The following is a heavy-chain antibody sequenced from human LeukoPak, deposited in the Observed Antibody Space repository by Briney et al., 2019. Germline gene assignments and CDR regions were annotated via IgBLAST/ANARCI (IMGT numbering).Heavy chain of an antibody. CDR3: ARQEYDILTGRVLYAFDI. J-gene: IGHJ3*02. CDR1: GGSIGSSSYY. CDR2: IYHSGST. D-gene: IGHD3-9*01. V-gene: IGHV4-39*07. Sequence: PSETLSLTCTVSGGSIGSSSYYWGWIRQPPGNGLESIGSIYHSGSTYHNPSLKSRVTISVDTSKNQFSLKLSSVIAADTAVYYCARQEYDILTGRVLYAFDIWGQGTMVTVSS.